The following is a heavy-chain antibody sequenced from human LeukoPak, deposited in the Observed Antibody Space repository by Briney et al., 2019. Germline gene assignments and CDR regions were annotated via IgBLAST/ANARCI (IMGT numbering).Heavy chain of an antibody. CDR3: ARDGRRDGYNWVYFDY. Sequence: KPSETLSLTCTVSGDSISTSNSYWGWIRQPPGKGLEWIGSIYYSWNTYYNPSLKSRVTISVDTSKNQFSLKLSSVTAADTAVYYCARDGRRDGYNWVYFDYWGQGTLVTVSS. CDR2: IYYSWNT. CDR1: GDSISTSNSY. V-gene: IGHV4-39*07. J-gene: IGHJ4*02. D-gene: IGHD5-24*01.